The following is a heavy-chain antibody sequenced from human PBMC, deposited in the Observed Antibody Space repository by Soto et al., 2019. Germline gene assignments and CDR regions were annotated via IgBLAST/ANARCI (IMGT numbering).Heavy chain of an antibody. Sequence: ASVKVSCKASGYTFTSYAVHWVRQAPGQRLEWMGWINAGNGNTKYSQKFQGRVTITRDTSASTAYMELSSLRSEDTAVYYCARGGIAAAVEYFDYWGQGSLVTVSS. CDR2: INAGNGNT. CDR1: GYTFTSYA. J-gene: IGHJ4*02. CDR3: ARGGIAAAVEYFDY. D-gene: IGHD6-13*01. V-gene: IGHV1-3*01.